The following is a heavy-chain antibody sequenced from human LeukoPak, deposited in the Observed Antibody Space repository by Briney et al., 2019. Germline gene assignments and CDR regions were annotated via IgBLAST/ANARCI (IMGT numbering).Heavy chain of an antibody. J-gene: IGHJ4*02. D-gene: IGHD6-13*01. Sequence: SETLSLTCVVYGGSFSGYYWSWIRQPPGRGLEWIGEINHSGSTNYNPSLKSRVIISVDTSKNQFSLKLTSVTAADTAVYYCARQSNIAAAGRTLDYWGQGTLVTVSS. CDR2: INHSGST. V-gene: IGHV4-34*01. CDR3: ARQSNIAAAGRTLDY. CDR1: GGSFSGYY.